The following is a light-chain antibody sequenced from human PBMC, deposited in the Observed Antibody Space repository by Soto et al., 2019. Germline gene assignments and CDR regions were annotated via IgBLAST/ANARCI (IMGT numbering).Light chain of an antibody. Sequence: QSALTQPASVSGSPGQSITISCTGTATDVGAYNYVSWYQQHPGRAPKLIIYAVTDRPSGVADRFSGSKSGDTASLTISGLQAEDEAHYYCISFTSSTPLLFGGGTKLTVL. CDR3: ISFTSSTPLL. CDR2: AVT. V-gene: IGLV2-14*01. CDR1: ATDVGAYNY. J-gene: IGLJ2*01.